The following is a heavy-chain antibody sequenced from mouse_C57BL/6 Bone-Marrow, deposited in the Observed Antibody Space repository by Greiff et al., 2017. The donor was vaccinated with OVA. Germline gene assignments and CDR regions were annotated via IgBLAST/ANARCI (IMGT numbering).Heavy chain of an antibody. V-gene: IGHV5-6*02. CDR1: GFTFSSYG. Sequence: EVMLVESGGDLVKPGGSLKLSCAASGFTFSSYGMSWVRQTPDKRLEWVATISSGVSYTYYPASVKGRFTISRDNAKNTLYLQMSSLTSEDTAMYSCARHGDSGNFFDYWGQGTTLTVSS. CDR3: ARHGDSGNFFDY. CDR2: ISSGVSYT. J-gene: IGHJ2*01. D-gene: IGHD1-1*01.